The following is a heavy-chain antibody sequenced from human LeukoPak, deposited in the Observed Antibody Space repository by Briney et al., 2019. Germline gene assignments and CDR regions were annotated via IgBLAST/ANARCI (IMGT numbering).Heavy chain of an antibody. D-gene: IGHD6-19*01. CDR2: ISSSSSYI. J-gene: IGHJ4*02. Sequence: GGSLRLSCAASGFTFSSYSMNWVRQAPGKGLEWVSSISSSSSYIYYADSVKGRFTISRDNAKNSLYLRMNSLRAEDTAVYYCARDTSGWSDYFDYWGQGTLVTVSS. CDR3: ARDTSGWSDYFDY. V-gene: IGHV3-21*01. CDR1: GFTFSSYS.